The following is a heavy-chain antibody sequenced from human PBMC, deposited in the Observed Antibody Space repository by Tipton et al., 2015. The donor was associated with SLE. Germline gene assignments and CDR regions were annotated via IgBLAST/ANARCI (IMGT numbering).Heavy chain of an antibody. D-gene: IGHD1-26*01. CDR3: GRDGKEDAFDI. CDR1: GYTFTDYD. J-gene: IGHJ3*02. CDR2: ISAYNGNA. Sequence: QLVQSGAEVKKPGASVKVSCKASGYTFTDYDISWVRQAPGQGLEWMGWISAYNGNANYVQTLQGIVTMTTDTSTTTAYMELRSLRSDDTAIYYCGRDGKEDAFDIWGQGTMVTVSS. V-gene: IGHV1-18*04.